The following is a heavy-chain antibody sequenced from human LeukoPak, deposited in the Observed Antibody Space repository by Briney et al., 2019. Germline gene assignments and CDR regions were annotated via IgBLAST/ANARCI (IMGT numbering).Heavy chain of an antibody. CDR3: ARAGGNYVTIDY. CDR1: GGTFSTYA. Sequence: ASVKVSCKASGGTFSTYAITWVRQAPGQGLEWVGRIIPILGLANFAQKFQGRVTISADKSTTTAYMELTSLKFEDTAVYYCARAGGNYVTIDYWGQGTLVTVSS. CDR2: IIPILGLA. J-gene: IGHJ4*02. D-gene: IGHD4-11*01. V-gene: IGHV1-69*04.